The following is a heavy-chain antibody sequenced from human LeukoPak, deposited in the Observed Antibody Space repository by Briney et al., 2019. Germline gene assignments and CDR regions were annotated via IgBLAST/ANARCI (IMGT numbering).Heavy chain of an antibody. Sequence: GGSLRLSCAASGFTFDDYGMTWVRQAPGKGLEWVSGINWNGGSTGYADSVKGRFTISRDNAKNSLYLQMNSLRAEDTALYYCARGGISIFGVVIYMDVWGKGTTVTVSS. CDR2: INWNGGST. V-gene: IGHV3-20*04. CDR3: ARGGISIFGVVIYMDV. J-gene: IGHJ6*03. CDR1: GFTFDDYG. D-gene: IGHD3-3*01.